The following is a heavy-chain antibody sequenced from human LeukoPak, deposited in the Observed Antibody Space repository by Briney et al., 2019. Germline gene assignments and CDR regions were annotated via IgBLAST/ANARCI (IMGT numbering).Heavy chain of an antibody. CDR2: ISDGGDNT. CDR1: GLTFSNYG. D-gene: IGHD1-26*01. V-gene: IGHV3-23*01. CDR3: AKHGTYRNFDY. Sequence: GGSLRLSCAASGLTFSNYGMNWVRQAPGRGLEWVSAISDGGDNTYYADSVKGRFTISRDNSKNTLYLQMNSLRAEDTAIYYCAKHGTYRNFDYWGQGTLVIVSS. J-gene: IGHJ4*02.